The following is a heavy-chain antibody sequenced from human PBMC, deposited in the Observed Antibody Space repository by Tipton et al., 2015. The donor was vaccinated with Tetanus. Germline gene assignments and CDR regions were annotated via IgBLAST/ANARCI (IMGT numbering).Heavy chain of an antibody. CDR2: IYSSGSS. V-gene: IGHV4-31*03. D-gene: IGHD1-26*01. CDR1: GGSISYGGYY. CDR3: ARDQARGARGWNYFGF. Sequence: LSLTCTVPGGSISYGGYYWSWIRQHPGKGLEWIGDIYSSGSSYYNPSLKSRVTISVDTSQNQFSLTLNSMTAADTAVYYCARDQARGARGWNYFGFWGQGTLITVSS. J-gene: IGHJ4*02.